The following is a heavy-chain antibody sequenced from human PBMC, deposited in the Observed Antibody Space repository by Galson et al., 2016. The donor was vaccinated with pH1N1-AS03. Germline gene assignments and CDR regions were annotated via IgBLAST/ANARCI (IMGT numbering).Heavy chain of an antibody. V-gene: IGHV3-23*01. CDR1: GFTFSIYA. J-gene: IGHJ2*01. CDR2: IGGTSGTT. CDR3: AKDHSGSEWWERRGYWYFDL. D-gene: IGHD2-15*01. Sequence: SLRLSCAASGFTFSIYAMTWVRQTPGKGLEWVSSIGGTSGTTYYADSVRGRFTISRDNSKNTVYLQMSSLRAEDTAVYFCAKDHSGSEWWERRGYWYFDLWGRGTRVTVSS.